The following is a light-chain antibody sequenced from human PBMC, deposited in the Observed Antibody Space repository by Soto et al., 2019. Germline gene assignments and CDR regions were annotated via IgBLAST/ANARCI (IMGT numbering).Light chain of an antibody. CDR1: QSVSSSY. CDR3: QQYGSSLPLFT. Sequence: EIVLTQSPGTLSLSPGERATLSCRASQSVSSSYLAWYQQKPGQAPRLLIYGASSRATGIPDRFSGSGSGTDFTLTISRVEPEDFAVYYCQQYGSSLPLFTFGPGTKVDIK. CDR2: GAS. J-gene: IGKJ3*01. V-gene: IGKV3-20*01.